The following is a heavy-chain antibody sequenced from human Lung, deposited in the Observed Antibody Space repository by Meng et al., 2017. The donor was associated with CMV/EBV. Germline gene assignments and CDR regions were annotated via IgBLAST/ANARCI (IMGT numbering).Heavy chain of an antibody. D-gene: IGHD1-26*01. CDR1: QFSLNTSGMC. Sequence: SCPTLAXPTQTLTLTYSFTQFSLNTSGMCLSWVRQPPGKALEWLATINWDDNKYYSTSLKTRLTISKDTSKNQVVLTMTNMDPVDTAAYYCARTVGRELHFDSWGQGXLVTVSS. J-gene: IGHJ4*02. CDR2: INWDDNK. V-gene: IGHV2-70*20. CDR3: ARTVGRELHFDS.